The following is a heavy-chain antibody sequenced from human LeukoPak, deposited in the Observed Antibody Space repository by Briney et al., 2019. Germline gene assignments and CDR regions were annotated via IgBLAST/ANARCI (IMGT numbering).Heavy chain of an antibody. CDR3: AGSAIDYDILIGYETRFYY. D-gene: IGHD3-9*01. J-gene: IGHJ4*02. Sequence: GGSLRLSCAASEFTFSSYGMHWVRQAPGKGLEWVAVISYDGSNKYYADSVKGRFTISRDNSKNTLYLQMNSLRAEDTAVYYCAGSAIDYDILIGYETRFYYWGQGTLVTVSS. CDR1: EFTFSSYG. V-gene: IGHV3-30*03. CDR2: ISYDGSNK.